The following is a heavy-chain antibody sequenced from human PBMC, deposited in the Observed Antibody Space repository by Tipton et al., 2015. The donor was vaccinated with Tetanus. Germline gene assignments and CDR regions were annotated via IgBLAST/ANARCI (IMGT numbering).Heavy chain of an antibody. V-gene: IGHV3-48*04. J-gene: IGHJ6*02. D-gene: IGHD4-17*01. CDR2: ISYSGNSI. CDR1: GFTFSSYA. CDR3: ARPTTVTSYYFGLDV. Sequence: SLRLSCAASGFTFSSYAMSWVRQAPGKGLEWVSFISYSGNSIHYTDSVKGRFTISRDNAKNSLYLQMNSLRVEDTAVYYCARPTTVTSYYFGLDVWGQGTTVTVSS.